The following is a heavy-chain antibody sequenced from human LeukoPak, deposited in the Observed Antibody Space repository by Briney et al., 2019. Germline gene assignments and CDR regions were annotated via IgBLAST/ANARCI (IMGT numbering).Heavy chain of an antibody. CDR3: AKRSGSPHNFDY. CDR2: ISGDGGAA. Sequence: QPGGSLRLSCAASGFNFDAHAMNWVRHAPGKRREWVSLISGDGGAALYADSVKGRFTISRDNSRNSLYLQMQSLRPEDTALYYCAKRSGSPHNFDYWGRGTLVTVSS. J-gene: IGHJ4*02. V-gene: IGHV3-43*02. D-gene: IGHD1-14*01. CDR1: GFNFDAHA.